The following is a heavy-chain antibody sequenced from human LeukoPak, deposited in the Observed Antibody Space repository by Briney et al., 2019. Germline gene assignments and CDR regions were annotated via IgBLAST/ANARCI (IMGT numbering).Heavy chain of an antibody. Sequence: SWIRQHPGKGLEWIGYIYYSGSTYYNPSLKSRVTISVDTSKNQFSLKLSSVTAADTAVYYCARVYRGSGSYSNWFDPWGQGTLVTVSS. J-gene: IGHJ5*02. CDR3: ARVYRGSGSYSNWFDP. CDR2: IYYSGST. V-gene: IGHV4-31*02. D-gene: IGHD3-10*01.